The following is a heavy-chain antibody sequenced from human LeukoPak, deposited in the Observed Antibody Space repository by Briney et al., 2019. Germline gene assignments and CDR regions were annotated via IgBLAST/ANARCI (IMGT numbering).Heavy chain of an antibody. J-gene: IGHJ3*02. Sequence: GGSLRLSCAASGFTFSSYWMSWVPEAPGKGREWVANIRQDESEKYYVDSVKGRFTISRDNAKNSLYLQMNSLRAEDTAVYYCARAAATHYDSSGYYPDAFDIWGQGTMVTVSS. V-gene: IGHV3-7*01. D-gene: IGHD3-22*01. CDR1: GFTFSSYW. CDR2: IRQDESEK. CDR3: ARAAATHYDSSGYYPDAFDI.